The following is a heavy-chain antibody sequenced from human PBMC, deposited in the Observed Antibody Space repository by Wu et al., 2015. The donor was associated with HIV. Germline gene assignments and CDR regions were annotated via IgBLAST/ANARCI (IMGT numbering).Heavy chain of an antibody. J-gene: IGHJ5*02. CDR3: ARQAPTVVPAATETQDNWFDP. CDR1: GGTFSSYA. Sequence: QVQLVQSGAEVKKPGSSVKVSCKASGGTFSSYAISWVRQAPGQGLEWMGGIIPIFGTANYAQKFQGRVTITADESTSTAYMELSSLRSEDTAVYYCARQAPTVVPAATETQDNWFDPWGQGTLVTVSS. V-gene: IGHV1-69*12. CDR2: IIPIFGTA. D-gene: IGHD2-2*01.